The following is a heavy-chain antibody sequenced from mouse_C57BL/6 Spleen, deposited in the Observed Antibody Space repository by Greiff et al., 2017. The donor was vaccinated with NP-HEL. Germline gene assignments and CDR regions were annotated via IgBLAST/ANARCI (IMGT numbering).Heavy chain of an antibody. CDR2: IYPGDGDT. Sequence: VQLQQSGPELVKPGASVKISCKASGYAFSSSWMNWVKQRPGKGLEWIGRIYPGDGDTNYNGKFKGKATLTADKSSSTAYMQLSSLTSEDSAVYFCARRKRGPFDYWGQGTTLTVSS. J-gene: IGHJ2*01. CDR3: ARRKRGPFDY. CDR1: GYAFSSSW. V-gene: IGHV1-82*01.